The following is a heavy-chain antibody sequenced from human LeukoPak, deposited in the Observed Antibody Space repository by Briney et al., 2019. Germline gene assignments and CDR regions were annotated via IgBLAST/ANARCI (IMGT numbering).Heavy chain of an antibody. CDR2: ISAYNGNT. CDR3: ARVEIQEAGTYDFDY. Sequence: ASVKVSCKASGYTFTSYGISWVRQAPGQGLEWMGWISAYNGNTNYAQKLQGRVTMTTDTSTSTAYMELRSLRSDDTAVYYCARVEIQEAGTYDFDYWGQGTLVTVSS. V-gene: IGHV1-18*01. CDR1: GYTFTSYG. J-gene: IGHJ4*02. D-gene: IGHD6-19*01.